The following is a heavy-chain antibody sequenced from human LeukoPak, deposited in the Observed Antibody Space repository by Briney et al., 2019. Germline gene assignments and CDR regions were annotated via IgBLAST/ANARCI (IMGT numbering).Heavy chain of an antibody. J-gene: IGHJ4*02. CDR1: GGTFSSYA. D-gene: IGHD3-9*01. CDR3: ARAPLWDDILTGYYLFDY. V-gene: IGHV1-69*01. CDR2: IIPIFGTA. Sequence: SVKVSCKASGGTFSSYAISWVRQAPGQGLEWMGGIIPIFGTANYAQKFQGRVTITADESTSTAYMELSSLRSEDTAVYYCARAPLWDDILTGYYLFDYWGQGTLVTVSS.